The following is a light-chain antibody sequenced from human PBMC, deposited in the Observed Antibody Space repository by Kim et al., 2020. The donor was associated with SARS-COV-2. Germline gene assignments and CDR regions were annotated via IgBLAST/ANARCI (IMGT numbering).Light chain of an antibody. CDR3: QSYDDTNVV. Sequence: GGAVNSAWTRGRGNFASRYVQWVQQRPGSVPTTVIFEEYQRPSGVPDRFSGSVDSSSNSASLTISGLKTEDEGNYYCQSYDDTNVVFGGGTQLTVL. J-gene: IGLJ3*02. CDR1: RGNFASRY. V-gene: IGLV6-57*03. CDR2: EEY.